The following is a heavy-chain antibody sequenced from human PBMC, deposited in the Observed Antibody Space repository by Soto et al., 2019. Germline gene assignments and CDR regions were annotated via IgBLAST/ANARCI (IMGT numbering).Heavy chain of an antibody. CDR1: GGTLRRYA. J-gene: IGHJ6*01. Sequence: QVPLVQSGAEVKKPGSSVKVSCKASGGTLRRYAISCVRQAPGRGLEWMGGIIPRFGTTSYAQTEKFQGRLTINAEGLMITSSMELSDLRSEDTARYFCVVFDRCDYVVEIYFFVWDVWLPGTTGIVSS. D-gene: IGHD3-10*02. CDR3: VVFDRCDYVVEIYFFVWDV. CDR2: IIPRFGTT. V-gene: IGHV1-69*01.